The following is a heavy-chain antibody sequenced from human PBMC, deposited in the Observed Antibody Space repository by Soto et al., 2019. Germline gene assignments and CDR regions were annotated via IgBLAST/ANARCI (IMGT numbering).Heavy chain of an antibody. CDR1: SGSFSGYF. CDR3: ARGSSTASWCLQY. Sequence: SETLSLTCAVSSGSFSGYFWSWIRQSPGKGLEWIGEIIPSGGTTYNPSLKSRVTISVDTSKNQFSLKVPSVTAADTGVYYCARGSSTASWCLQYWGQGSPVT. J-gene: IGHJ4*02. D-gene: IGHD6-13*01. CDR2: IIPSGGT. V-gene: IGHV4-34*01.